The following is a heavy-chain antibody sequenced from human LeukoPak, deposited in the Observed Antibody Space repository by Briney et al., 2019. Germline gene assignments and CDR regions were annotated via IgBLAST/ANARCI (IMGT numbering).Heavy chain of an antibody. J-gene: IGHJ5*02. D-gene: IGHD3-16*01. CDR1: GGTFSSYA. CDR2: IIPIFGTA. V-gene: IGHV1-69*05. Sequence: GSSVKVSCKASGGTFSSYAVSWVRQAPGQGLEWMGGIIPIFGTANYAQKFQGRVMITTDESTSTAYMELSSLRSEDTAVYYCARGAQFLGGPNNWLAPWGQGPRVTVPS. CDR3: ARGAQFLGGPNNWLAP.